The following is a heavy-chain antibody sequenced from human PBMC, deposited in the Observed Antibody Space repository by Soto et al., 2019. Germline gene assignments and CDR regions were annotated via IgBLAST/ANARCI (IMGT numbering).Heavy chain of an antibody. J-gene: IGHJ4*02. CDR2: INPSGGTT. Sequence: GASVKVSCKTSGYIFTSYYIHWVRQAPGQGLEWMGIINPSGGTTTYAQKFQGRVTMTRDTSTSTVYMELSSLRAEDTAVYYCARDLTSYPHRIVGATIEVYWGQGTLVTVSS. CDR1: GYIFTSYY. D-gene: IGHD1-26*01. V-gene: IGHV1-46*01. CDR3: ARDLTSYPHRIVGATIEVY.